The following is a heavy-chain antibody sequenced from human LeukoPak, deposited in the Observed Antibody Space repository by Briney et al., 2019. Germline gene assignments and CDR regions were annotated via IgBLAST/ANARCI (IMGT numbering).Heavy chain of an antibody. Sequence: ASVKVSCKASGYTFTSYAMHWVRQAPGQRLEWMGWINAGNGNTKYSQKFQGRVTMTRDTSTSTVYMELSSLRSEDTAVYYCARDKGVSEDYWGQGTLVTVSS. CDR1: GYTFTSYA. J-gene: IGHJ4*02. CDR3: ARDKGVSEDY. V-gene: IGHV1-3*01. D-gene: IGHD3-10*01. CDR2: INAGNGNT.